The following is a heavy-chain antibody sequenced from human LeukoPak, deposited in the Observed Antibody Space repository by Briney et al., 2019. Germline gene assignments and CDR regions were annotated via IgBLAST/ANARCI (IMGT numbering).Heavy chain of an antibody. Sequence: TGGSLRLSCAASGFTFSDYYMSWIRQAPGKGLELVSYISSSGSTIYYADSVKGRFTISRDNAKNSLYLQMNSLRAEDTAVYYCSRVSRTYNYYDSSGYYDIDYWGQGTLVTVSS. V-gene: IGHV3-11*04. J-gene: IGHJ4*02. CDR3: SRVSRTYNYYDSSGYYDIDY. D-gene: IGHD3-22*01. CDR1: GFTFSDYY. CDR2: ISSSGSTI.